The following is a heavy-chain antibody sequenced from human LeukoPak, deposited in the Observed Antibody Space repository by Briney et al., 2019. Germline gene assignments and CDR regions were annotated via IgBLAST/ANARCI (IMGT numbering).Heavy chain of an antibody. J-gene: IGHJ3*02. CDR2: TYYRSKWYN. V-gene: IGHV6-1*01. Sequence: SPTLSLTCVISGDSVSSNSAAWNWIRQSPSRGLEWLGRTYYRSKWYNDYAVSVRSRITISPDTSKNQFSLHLNSVTPEDTAVYYCVRDSGYGLDAFDIWDQGTMVTVSS. CDR3: VRDSGYGLDAFDI. CDR1: GDSVSSNSAA. D-gene: IGHD5-12*01.